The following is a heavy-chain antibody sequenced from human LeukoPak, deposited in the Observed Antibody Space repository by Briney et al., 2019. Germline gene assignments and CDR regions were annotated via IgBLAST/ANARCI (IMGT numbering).Heavy chain of an antibody. J-gene: IGHJ4*02. CDR2: VSGSGGST. V-gene: IGHV3-23*01. Sequence: GGSLRLSCAASRFTFSSYAMSWVRQAPGKGLEWVSAVSGSGGSTYFADSVKGRFTISRDNSKNTLYLEMNSLRAEDTAVYYCATHYSGWHLKYFDYWGQGTLVTVSS. CDR1: RFTFSSYA. D-gene: IGHD5-12*01. CDR3: ATHYSGWHLKYFDY.